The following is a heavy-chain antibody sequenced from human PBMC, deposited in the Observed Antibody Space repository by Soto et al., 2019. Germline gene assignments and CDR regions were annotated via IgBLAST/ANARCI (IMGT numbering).Heavy chain of an antibody. CDR1: GFTFSSYW. D-gene: IGHD2-2*01. CDR3: ARGHTTSPNWFDP. J-gene: IGHJ5*02. CDR2: IKQDGSEK. V-gene: IGHV3-7*03. Sequence: VQLVESGGGLVQPEGSLRLSCAASGFTFSSYWMSWVRQAPGKGLEWVANIKQDGSEKFYVDSVKGRFTISKDNAKNSVYLQMNSLRAEDTAVYYCARGHTTSPNWFDPWGQGTLVTDSS.